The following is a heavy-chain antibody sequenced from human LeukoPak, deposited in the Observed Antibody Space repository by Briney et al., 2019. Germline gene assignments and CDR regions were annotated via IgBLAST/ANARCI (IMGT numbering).Heavy chain of an antibody. Sequence: PSETLSLTCAVYGGSFNGYYWSWIRQPPGKGLEWIGYIYYSGSTSYNPSLKSRVTILVDTSKNQFSLKLSSMTAADTAVYYCASSEKDEVLRFLEWSPGFDYWGRGTLVTVSS. D-gene: IGHD3-3*01. CDR2: IYYSGST. CDR3: ASSEKDEVLRFLEWSPGFDY. J-gene: IGHJ4*02. CDR1: GGSFNGYY. V-gene: IGHV4-30-4*08.